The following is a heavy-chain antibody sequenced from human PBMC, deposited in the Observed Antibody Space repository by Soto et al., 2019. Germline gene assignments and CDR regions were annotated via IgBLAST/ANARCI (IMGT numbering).Heavy chain of an antibody. Sequence: QLQLQESGPGLVKPSETLSLTCTVSGGSISSSTSYWGWVRQPPGKGLEWIAGIYDGGNSHYHPSLRSRVTISVDTPKNHLSLKLSSVTAADTAVYYYERNSSGGRHPGFDYWGQGTLVTVSS. CDR2: IYDGGNS. V-gene: IGHV4-39*02. CDR3: ERNSSGGRHPGFDY. CDR1: GGSISSSTSY. D-gene: IGHD3-16*01. J-gene: IGHJ4*02.